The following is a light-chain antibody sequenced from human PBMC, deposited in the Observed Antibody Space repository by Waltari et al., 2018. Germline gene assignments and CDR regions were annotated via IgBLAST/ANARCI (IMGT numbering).Light chain of an antibody. V-gene: IGLV2-11*01. J-gene: IGLJ3*02. Sequence: QSALTQPRSVSGSPGESVTISCTGTGSEVGNYNNVSWYQQHPGQAPKVLIYDVSKRPSGVPDRFYGSKSGNSASLTIFGLQAEDEADYYCCSYAGTWVFGGGTKLTVL. CDR2: DVS. CDR1: GSEVGNYNN. CDR3: CSYAGTWV.